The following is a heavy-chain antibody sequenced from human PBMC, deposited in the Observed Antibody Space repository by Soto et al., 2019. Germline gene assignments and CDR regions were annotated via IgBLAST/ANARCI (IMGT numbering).Heavy chain of an antibody. CDR1: GGSISSYY. CDR2: IYYSGST. CDR3: ARNYGPGYTFDY. Sequence: SETLSLTYTVSGGSISSYYWSWIRQPPGKGLEWIGYIYYSGSTNYNPSLKSRVTISVDTSKNQFSLKLSSLTAADTAVYYCARNYGPGYTFDYWGQGTLVTVSS. V-gene: IGHV4-59*08. D-gene: IGHD3-10*01. J-gene: IGHJ4*02.